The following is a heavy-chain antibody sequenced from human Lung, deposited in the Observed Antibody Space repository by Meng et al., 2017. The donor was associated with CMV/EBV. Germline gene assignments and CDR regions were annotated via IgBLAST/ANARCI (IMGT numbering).Heavy chain of an antibody. CDR3: ARGNCNDAFVRDY. V-gene: IGHV4-30-4*08. CDR2: IYYSGST. CDR1: GGSISSGDYY. J-gene: IGHJ4*02. D-gene: IGHD1-1*01. Sequence: SETLSLTCTVSGGSISSGDYYWSWIRQPPGKGLEWIGYIYYSGSTYYNPSLKSRVTISVDTSKNQFSLKLSSVTAADTAVYYCARGNCNDAFVRDYWGQGALVTVSS.